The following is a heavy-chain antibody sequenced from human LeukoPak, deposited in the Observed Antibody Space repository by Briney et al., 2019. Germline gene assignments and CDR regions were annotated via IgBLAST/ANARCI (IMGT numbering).Heavy chain of an antibody. D-gene: IGHD3-16*01. CDR2: INPNSGGT. J-gene: IGHJ4*02. CDR3: ARAPSGGLDGGILDY. V-gene: IGHV1-2*02. CDR1: GYTFTGYY. Sequence: ASVKVSCKASGYTFTGYYMHWVRQAPGQGLEWMGWINPNSGGTNYAQKFQGRVTMTRDTSISTAYMELSRLRSDDTAVYYCARAPSGGLDGGILDYWGQGTLVTVSS.